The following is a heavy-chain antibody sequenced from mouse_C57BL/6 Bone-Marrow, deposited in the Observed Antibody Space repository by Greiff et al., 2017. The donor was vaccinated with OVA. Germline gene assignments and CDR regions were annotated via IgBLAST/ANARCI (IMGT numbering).Heavy chain of an antibody. D-gene: IGHD1-1*01. CDR1: GFTFSSYG. J-gene: IGHJ2*01. V-gene: IGHV5-6*01. Sequence: EVKLVESGGDLVKPGGSLKLSCAASGFTFSSYGMSWVRQTPDKRLEWVATIISGGSYTYYPDSVKGRITISRDNAKNTLYLQMSSLKSEDTAMYYCASLLLRPFDYWGQGTTLTVSS. CDR2: IISGGSYT. CDR3: ASLLLRPFDY.